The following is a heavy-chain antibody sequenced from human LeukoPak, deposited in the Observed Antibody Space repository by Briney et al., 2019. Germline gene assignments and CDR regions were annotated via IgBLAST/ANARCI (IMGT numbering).Heavy chain of an antibody. Sequence: PSETLSLTCTVSGGSISSYYWSWIRQPPGKGLEWIGYIYTSGSTNYNPSLKSRVTISVDTSKNQFSPKLSSVTAADTAVYYCARQSYYYDSSGYYYNAFDIWGQGTMVTVSS. CDR1: GGSISSYY. J-gene: IGHJ3*02. D-gene: IGHD3-22*01. CDR3: ARQSYYYDSSGYYYNAFDI. V-gene: IGHV4-4*09. CDR2: IYTSGST.